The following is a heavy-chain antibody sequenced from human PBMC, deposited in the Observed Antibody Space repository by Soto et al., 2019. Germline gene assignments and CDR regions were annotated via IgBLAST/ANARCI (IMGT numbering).Heavy chain of an antibody. CDR3: ARQGTSRGSDYAAFDL. D-gene: IGHD3-10*01. Sequence: LKISCQASGYTFIYFWVAWVRQVPGKGLEWMGVIYPGASDIRYSPSFEGHVTISADKSTNTAYLQWSSLEAADTAIYYCARQGTSRGSDYAAFDLWGPGTLVTVSS. J-gene: IGHJ4*02. CDR2: IYPGASDI. V-gene: IGHV5-51*01. CDR1: GYTFIYFW.